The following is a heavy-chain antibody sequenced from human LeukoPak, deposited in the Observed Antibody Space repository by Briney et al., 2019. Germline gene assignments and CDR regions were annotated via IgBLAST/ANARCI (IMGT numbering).Heavy chain of an antibody. CDR2: ISYDGSNK. CDR1: GFMFSSYA. Sequence: GGSLRLPCAASGFMFSSYAMHWVRQAPGKGLEWVAVISYDGSNKYYADSVKGRFTISRDNAKNSLYLQMNSLRAEDTAVYYCARHYDSSGYFILPYDAFDIWGQGTMVTVSS. D-gene: IGHD3-22*01. V-gene: IGHV3-30*04. CDR3: ARHYDSSGYFILPYDAFDI. J-gene: IGHJ3*02.